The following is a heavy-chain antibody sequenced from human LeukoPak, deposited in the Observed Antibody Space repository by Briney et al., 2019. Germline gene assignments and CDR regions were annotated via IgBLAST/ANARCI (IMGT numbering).Heavy chain of an antibody. Sequence: ASVKVSCKASGYTFTSYDINWVRQATGQGLGLMGWMNPNSGNSGYAQKFQGRVTMTRNTSISTAYMELSSLRSEDTAVYYCARVAFVYGSGSYYNLGYWGQGTLVTVSS. V-gene: IGHV1-8*01. CDR2: MNPNSGNS. CDR3: ARVAFVYGSGSYYNLGY. J-gene: IGHJ4*02. CDR1: GYTFTSYD. D-gene: IGHD3-10*01.